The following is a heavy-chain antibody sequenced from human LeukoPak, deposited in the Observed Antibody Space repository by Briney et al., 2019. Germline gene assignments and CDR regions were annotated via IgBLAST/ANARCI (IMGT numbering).Heavy chain of an antibody. D-gene: IGHD6-13*01. CDR3: ARPSAGYSSSWYWDV. V-gene: IGHV5-51*01. J-gene: IGHJ6*02. CDR2: IYPGDSDT. CDR1: GYRFTDYW. Sequence: PGESLKISCKGFGYRFTDYWIGWVRQMPGKGLEWMGIIYPGDSDTRYSPSFQGHVTISADKSSSTAYLQWSSLKASDTAMYYCARPSAGYSSSWYWDVWGQGTTVTVSS.